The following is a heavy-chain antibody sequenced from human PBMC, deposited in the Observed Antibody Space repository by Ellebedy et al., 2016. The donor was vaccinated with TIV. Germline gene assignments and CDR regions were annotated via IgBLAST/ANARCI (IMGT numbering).Heavy chain of an antibody. Sequence: SETLSLXCTVSGGSISSYYWSWIRQPPGKGLEWIGYIYYSGSTYYNPSLKSRVTISVDTSKNQFSLKLSSVTAADTAVYYCARNYGDYWFDPWGQGTLVTVSS. V-gene: IGHV4-59*12. J-gene: IGHJ5*02. CDR3: ARNYGDYWFDP. CDR2: IYYSGST. D-gene: IGHD4-17*01. CDR1: GGSISSYY.